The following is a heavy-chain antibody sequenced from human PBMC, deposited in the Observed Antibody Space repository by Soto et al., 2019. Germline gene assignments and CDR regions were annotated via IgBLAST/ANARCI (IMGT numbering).Heavy chain of an antibody. CDR3: ARDGIAVAGSEEY. CDR1: GGTFSSYA. CDR2: IIPNIGKT. V-gene: IGHV1-69*13. D-gene: IGHD6-19*01. Sequence: SVKVSCKASGGTFSSYAISWVRQAPGQGLEWMGWIIPNIGKTNYAQKFQGRVTITADASTSTAYMELSSLRSEDTAVYYCARDGIAVAGSEEYWGQGTLVTVSS. J-gene: IGHJ4*02.